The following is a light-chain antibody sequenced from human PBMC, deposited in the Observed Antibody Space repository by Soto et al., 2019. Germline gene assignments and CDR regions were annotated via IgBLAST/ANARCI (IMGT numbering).Light chain of an antibody. J-gene: IGLJ2*01. Sequence: QSALTQPPSASGSLGLSVTLSCSGTDNDVGRYDYVSWYQQHPGKAPKLLIYEVTKRPSGVSDRFSASKSGNSAFLTVSGLQDEDEADYYCTSYAGGNILTFGRGTKLTVL. CDR2: EVT. V-gene: IGLV2-8*01. CDR3: TSYAGGNILT. CDR1: DNDVGRYDY.